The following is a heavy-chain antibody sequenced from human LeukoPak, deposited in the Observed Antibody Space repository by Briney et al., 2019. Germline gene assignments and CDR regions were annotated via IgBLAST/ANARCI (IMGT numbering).Heavy chain of an antibody. J-gene: IGHJ5*02. Sequence: HPGRSLRLSCAASGFTFDDYAMHWVRQAPGKGLEWVSGISWNSGSIGYADSVKGRFTISRDNAKNSLYLQMNSLRAEDTALYYCAKGRGGDGVLNWFDPWGQGTLVTVSS. CDR2: ISWNSGSI. D-gene: IGHD4-17*01. CDR3: AKGRGGDGVLNWFDP. CDR1: GFTFDDYA. V-gene: IGHV3-9*01.